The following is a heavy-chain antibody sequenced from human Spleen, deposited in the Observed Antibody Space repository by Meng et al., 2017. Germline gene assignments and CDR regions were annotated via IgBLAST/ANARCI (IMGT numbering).Heavy chain of an antibody. J-gene: IGHJ4*02. D-gene: IGHD6-19*01. Sequence: SETLSLTCVVYGGSFSGYYWNWIRQPPGKGLEWIAEINHRGSTNYNPSLKSRVSMSVDTSKNQFSLKLRSVTAADTAVYYCAREDSSGWFDYWGQGTLVTVSS. CDR2: INHRGST. V-gene: IGHV4-34*01. CDR1: GGSFSGYY. CDR3: AREDSSGWFDY.